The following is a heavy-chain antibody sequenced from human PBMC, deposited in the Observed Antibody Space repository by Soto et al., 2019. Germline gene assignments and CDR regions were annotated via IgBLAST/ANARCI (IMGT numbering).Heavy chain of an antibody. V-gene: IGHV3-7*05. CDR3: ASSMGRGGNDY. J-gene: IGHJ4*02. Sequence: VQLVESGGGLVQPGGSLRLSCAASGFTFSDYWMSWVRQAPGKGLECVANIKTDGSEKYYVDPVKGRFTISRDNAKNSLYLQMYSLRAEDTAVYYCASSMGRGGNDYWGQGTPVAVSS. CDR1: GFTFSDYW. CDR2: IKTDGSEK. D-gene: IGHD3-10*01.